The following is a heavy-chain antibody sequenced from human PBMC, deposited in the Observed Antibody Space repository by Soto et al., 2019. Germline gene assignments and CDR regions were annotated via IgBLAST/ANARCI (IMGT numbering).Heavy chain of an antibody. CDR3: ARDQFRLGELSLYRNWFDP. V-gene: IGHV1-69*13. J-gene: IGHJ5*02. CDR1: GGTFSSYA. D-gene: IGHD3-16*02. Sequence: SVKVSCKASGGTFSSYAISWVRQAPGQGLEWMGGIIPIFGTANYAQKFQGRVTITADESTSTAYMELSSLRSEDTAVYYCARDQFRLGELSLYRNWFDPWGQGTLVTVSS. CDR2: IIPIFGTA.